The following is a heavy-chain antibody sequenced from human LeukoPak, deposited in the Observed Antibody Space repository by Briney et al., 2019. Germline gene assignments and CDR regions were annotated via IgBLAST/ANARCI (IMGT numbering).Heavy chain of an antibody. CDR2: LSGSGGST. J-gene: IGHJ4*02. Sequence: GGSLRLSCAASGFTFSSYAMSWVRQAPGKGLEWVSALSGSGGSTYYADSVKGRFTISRDNSKNTLYLQMNSLRAEDTAVYYCAKDVGGVQDYYYDSSGYGWGQGTLVTVSS. V-gene: IGHV3-23*01. CDR3: AKDVGGVQDYYYDSSGYG. CDR1: GFTFSSYA. D-gene: IGHD3-22*01.